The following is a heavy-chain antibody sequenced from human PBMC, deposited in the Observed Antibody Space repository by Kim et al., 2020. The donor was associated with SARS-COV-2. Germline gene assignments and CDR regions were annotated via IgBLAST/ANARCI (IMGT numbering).Heavy chain of an antibody. V-gene: IGHV3-48*02. CDR3: ARDTHSSGWEFDY. D-gene: IGHD6-19*01. J-gene: IGHJ4*02. CDR1: GFSFNNYG. CDR2: IGFSSANI. Sequence: GGSLRLSCAASGFSFNNYGMNWVRQAPGRGLEWFSFIGFSSANIYYADSVKGRLTISRDNAKNLLFLQMSSLRDEDTAVYFCARDTHSSGWEFDYWGQGT.